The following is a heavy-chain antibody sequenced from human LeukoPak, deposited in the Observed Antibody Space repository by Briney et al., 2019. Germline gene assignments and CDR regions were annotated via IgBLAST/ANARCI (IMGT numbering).Heavy chain of an antibody. D-gene: IGHD6-13*01. J-gene: IGHJ6*03. CDR3: AKDEVSSSWYLHYYYYMDV. CDR1: GFLISSYT. CDR2: ISSSRTTI. V-gene: IGHV3-48*01. Sequence: GGSLRLSCAASGFLISSYTMTWVRQAPGKGLEWVSYISSSRTTIYYADSVKGRFTISRDNSKNTLYLQMNSLRAEDTAVYYCAKDEVSSSWYLHYYYYMDVWGKGTTVTVSS.